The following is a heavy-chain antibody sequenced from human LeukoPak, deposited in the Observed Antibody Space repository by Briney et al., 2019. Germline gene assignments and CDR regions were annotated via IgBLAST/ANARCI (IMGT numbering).Heavy chain of an antibody. Sequence: ASVKVSCKASGYTFTGYYMHWVRQAPGQGLEWMGIINPSGGSTSYAQKFQGRVTMTRDTSTSTVYMELSSLRSEDTAVYYCARAVMVRGVITRLNWFDPWGQGTLVTVSS. CDR1: GYTFTGYY. J-gene: IGHJ5*02. V-gene: IGHV1-46*01. CDR2: INPSGGST. D-gene: IGHD3-10*01. CDR3: ARAVMVRGVITRLNWFDP.